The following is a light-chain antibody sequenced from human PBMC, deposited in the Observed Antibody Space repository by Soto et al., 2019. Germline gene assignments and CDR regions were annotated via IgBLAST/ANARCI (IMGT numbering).Light chain of an antibody. CDR3: QQRSNWPT. J-gene: IGKJ5*01. CDR1: QSISTY. CDR2: DAS. Sequence: EIVLTQSPATGSLSPGERASLSCRASQSISTYLAWYQQKPGQAPRLFIYDASNRATGIPARFSGSGSGTDFTLTISSLETEDFAVYYCQQRSNWPTSGQGTRLEIK. V-gene: IGKV3-11*01.